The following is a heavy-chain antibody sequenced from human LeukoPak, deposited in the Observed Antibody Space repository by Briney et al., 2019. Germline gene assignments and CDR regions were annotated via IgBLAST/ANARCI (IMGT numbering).Heavy chain of an antibody. CDR2: ISAYNGNT. V-gene: IGHV1-18*01. CDR3: TRTYYYDSSGYYYGRDAFDI. Sequence: ASVKVSCKASGYTFTSYGISWVRQAPGQGLEWMGWISAYNGNTNYAQKLQGRVTMTTDTSTSTAYMELRSLRSDDTAVYYCTRTYYYDSSGYYYGRDAFDIWGQGTMVTVSS. J-gene: IGHJ3*02. CDR1: GYTFTSYG. D-gene: IGHD3-22*01.